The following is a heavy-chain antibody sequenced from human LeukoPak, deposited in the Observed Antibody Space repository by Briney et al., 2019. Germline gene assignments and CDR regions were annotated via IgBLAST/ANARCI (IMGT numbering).Heavy chain of an antibody. V-gene: IGHV1-2*06. D-gene: IGHD1-1*01. CDR1: GYTFTGHY. J-gene: IGHJ4*02. Sequence: GASVKVSCKASGYTFTGHYMHWVRQAPGQGLEWMGRINPNSGGTNYAQKFQGRVTMTRDTSISTAYMELSRLRSDDTAVYYCARVRSPSTGTTEYFDYWGQGTLVTVSS. CDR2: INPNSGGT. CDR3: ARVRSPSTGTTEYFDY.